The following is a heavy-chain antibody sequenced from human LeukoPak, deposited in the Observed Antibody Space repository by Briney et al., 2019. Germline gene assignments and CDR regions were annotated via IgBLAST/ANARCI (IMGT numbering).Heavy chain of an antibody. CDR2: IYHSGTT. V-gene: IGHV4-4*02. CDR3: ARPKYYYYMDV. J-gene: IGHJ6*03. CDR1: GGSITSTNW. Sequence: SETLSLTCAVSGGSITSTNWWTWVRQPPGKGLEWVGEIYHSGTTNYDPSLKSRVTISVDKSKNQFSLKLSSVTAADTAVYYCARPKYYYYMDVWGKGTTVTISS.